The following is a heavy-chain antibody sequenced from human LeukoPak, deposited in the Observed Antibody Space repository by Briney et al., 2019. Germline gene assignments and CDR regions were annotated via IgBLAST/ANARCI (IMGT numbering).Heavy chain of an antibody. CDR2: IKQDGSEK. CDR3: ARDRGEQQLPDYYYYGMDV. Sequence: GGSLRLSCAASGYTFSSYWMSWVRQAPGKGLEWVANIKQDGSEKYYVDSVKGRFTISRDNAKNSLYLQMNGLRAEDTAVYYCARDRGEQQLPDYYYYGMDVWGQGTTVTVSS. CDR1: GYTFSSYW. D-gene: IGHD6-13*01. J-gene: IGHJ6*02. V-gene: IGHV3-7*01.